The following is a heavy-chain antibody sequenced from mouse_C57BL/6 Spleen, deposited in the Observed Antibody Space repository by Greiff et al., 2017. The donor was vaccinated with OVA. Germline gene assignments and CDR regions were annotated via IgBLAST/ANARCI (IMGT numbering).Heavy chain of an antibody. CDR1: GFTFSDYG. J-gene: IGHJ4*01. V-gene: IGHV5-17*01. D-gene: IGHD1-1*01. CDR2: ISSGSSTI. CDR3: ARRDYGSSPYYAMDY. Sequence: EVNVVESGGGLVKPGGSLKLSCAASGFTFSDYGMHWVRQAPEKGLEWVAYISSGSSTIYYAATVKGRFTISRDNAKNTLFLQMTSLRSEDTAMYYCARRDYGSSPYYAMDYWGQGTSVTVSS.